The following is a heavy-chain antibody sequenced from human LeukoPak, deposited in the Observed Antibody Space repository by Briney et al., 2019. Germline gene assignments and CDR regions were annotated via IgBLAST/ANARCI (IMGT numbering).Heavy chain of an antibody. V-gene: IGHV3-74*01. Sequence: GGSLRLSCAASGFTFSSFWMHWVRQAPGKGLVWVSHLNSDGSSTSYADSVKGRFTISRDNSKNTLYLQMNSLRAEDTAVYYCARADGLYSPYYYYYMDVWGKGTTVTVSS. CDR1: GFTFSSFW. CDR3: ARADGLYSPYYYYYMDV. J-gene: IGHJ6*03. D-gene: IGHD2-2*02. CDR2: LNSDGSST.